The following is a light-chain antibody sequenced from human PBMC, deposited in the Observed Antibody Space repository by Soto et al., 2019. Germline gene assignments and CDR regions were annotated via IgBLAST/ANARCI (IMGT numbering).Light chain of an antibody. CDR3: QQYGSSPRT. V-gene: IGKV3-20*01. CDR2: GAS. J-gene: IGKJ1*01. CDR1: QSVSSRY. Sequence: VLTQSPGTLSLSAGERATLSCRASQSVSSRYSAWYQQKPGQAPRLLIYGASSRATDIPDRFSGSGSGTDFTLTISRLEPEDFALYYCQQYGSSPRTFGQGTKWIS.